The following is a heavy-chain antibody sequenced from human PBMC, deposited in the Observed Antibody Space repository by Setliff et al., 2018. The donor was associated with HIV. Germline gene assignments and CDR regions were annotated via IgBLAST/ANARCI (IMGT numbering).Heavy chain of an antibody. J-gene: IGHJ4*02. CDR2: MNPNSGNT. Sequence: GASVKVSCKASGYTFTSYDINWVRQATGQGLEWMGWMNPNSGNTGYAQKFQGRVTITRNTSISTAYMELSSLRSEDTAVYYCARGPKGSSGYAGDYWGQGTLVTVSS. V-gene: IGHV1-8*01. CDR1: GYTFTSYD. CDR3: ARGPKGSSGYAGDY. D-gene: IGHD3-22*01.